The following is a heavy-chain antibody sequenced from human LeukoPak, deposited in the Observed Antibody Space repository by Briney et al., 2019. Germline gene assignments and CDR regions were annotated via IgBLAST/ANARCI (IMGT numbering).Heavy chain of an antibody. D-gene: IGHD4-17*01. Sequence: PGGSLRLSCAASGFRFSNYAMSWVRQAPGKGLEWVSGMRGPGSTYYADSVKGRFTISRDNSKNTLYLQMNSLRAEDAAVYYCAKYCGDDPYDAFDIWGQGTMVTVSS. CDR2: MRGPGST. CDR3: AKYCGDDPYDAFDI. V-gene: IGHV3-23*01. J-gene: IGHJ3*02. CDR1: GFRFSNYA.